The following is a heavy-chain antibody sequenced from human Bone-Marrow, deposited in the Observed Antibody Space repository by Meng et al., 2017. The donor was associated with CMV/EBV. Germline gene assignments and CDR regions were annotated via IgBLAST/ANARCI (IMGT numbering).Heavy chain of an antibody. V-gene: IGHV3-66*02. D-gene: IGHD6-13*01. Sequence: SCAASGFTVGSNYMNWVRQAPEKGLEWVSIIYRDGTTYYADSVKGRFTISRDNPKNTLYLQMTSLRVEDTALYYCARGAAAGNWYFDLWGRGSLVTVSS. CDR3: ARGAAAGNWYFDL. CDR1: GFTVGSNY. J-gene: IGHJ2*01. CDR2: IYRDGTT.